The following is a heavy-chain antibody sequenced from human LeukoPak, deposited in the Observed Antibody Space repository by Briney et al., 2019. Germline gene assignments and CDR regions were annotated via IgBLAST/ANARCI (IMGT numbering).Heavy chain of an antibody. Sequence: GASVKVSCKASGGTFSSYAISWVRQAPGQGLEWMGGIIPIFGTANYAQKFQGRVTITADESTSTAYMELSSLRSEDTAVYYCARDPFEAGNYYYYGMDVWGQGTTVTVSS. CDR1: GGTFSSYA. CDR3: ARDPFEAGNYYYYGMDV. D-gene: IGHD6-19*01. CDR2: IIPIFGTA. V-gene: IGHV1-69*13. J-gene: IGHJ6*02.